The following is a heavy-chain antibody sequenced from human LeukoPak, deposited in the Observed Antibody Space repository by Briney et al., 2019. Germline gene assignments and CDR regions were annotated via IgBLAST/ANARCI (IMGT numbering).Heavy chain of an antibody. V-gene: IGHV3-23*01. Sequence: GGSLRLSCAASGFTFSSYAMSWVRQAPGKGLEWVSHISNNGGSTSYADSVKGRFTISRDNSKNTLYVQLNSLRAEDTAVYYCAKPHTPYCSGATCYLFDFWGQGTLVTVSS. CDR1: GFTFSSYA. CDR3: AKPHTPYCSGATCYLFDF. D-gene: IGHD2-15*01. CDR2: ISNNGGST. J-gene: IGHJ4*02.